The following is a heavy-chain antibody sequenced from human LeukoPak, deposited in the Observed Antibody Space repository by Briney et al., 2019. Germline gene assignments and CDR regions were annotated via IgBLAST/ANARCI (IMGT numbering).Heavy chain of an antibody. Sequence: GASVKVSCKASGYTFTSHGIIWVRQAPGQGLEWVGWINAYNGHTNYAQNLQGRVTMTTDTSTNTAYMELRSLRSDDTAVYYCARDQDPGAFDIWGQGTMVTVSS. CDR2: INAYNGHT. J-gene: IGHJ3*02. CDR3: ARDQDPGAFDI. V-gene: IGHV1-18*01. CDR1: GYTFTSHG.